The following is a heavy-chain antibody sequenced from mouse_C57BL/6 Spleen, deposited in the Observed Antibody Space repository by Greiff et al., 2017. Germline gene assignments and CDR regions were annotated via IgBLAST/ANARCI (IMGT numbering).Heavy chain of an antibody. CDR2: INPSSGYT. D-gene: IGHD4-1*01. V-gene: IGHV1-7*01. Sequence: QVQLQQSGAELAKPGASVKLSCKASGYTFTSYWMHWVKQRPGQGLEWIGYINPSSGYTKYNQTFKDKATLAADKSSSTASMQLSSLTYEDSAVYYCAVTGNWYFDVWGTGTTVTVSS. CDR3: AVTGNWYFDV. CDR1: GYTFTSYW. J-gene: IGHJ1*03.